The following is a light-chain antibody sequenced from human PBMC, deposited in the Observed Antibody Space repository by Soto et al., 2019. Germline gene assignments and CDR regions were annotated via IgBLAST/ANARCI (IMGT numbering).Light chain of an antibody. Sequence: DIVMTQSPDSLAVSLGERATINCKSSQSIFYNSNNRSYLAWQQQKPGQPPKLLIYWASIRESGVPDRFRGSGSGTDFTLTISSLQAEDVAVYYCQQYSISRTLGQGTKVEIK. CDR3: QQYSISRT. CDR1: QSIFYNSNNRSY. V-gene: IGKV4-1*01. J-gene: IGKJ1*01. CDR2: WAS.